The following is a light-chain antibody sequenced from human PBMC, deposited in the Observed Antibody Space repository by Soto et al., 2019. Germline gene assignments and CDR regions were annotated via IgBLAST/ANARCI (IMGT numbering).Light chain of an antibody. CDR1: SGSIASNY. J-gene: IGLJ2*01. CDR2: EDN. Sequence: NFMLTQPHSVSESPGKTVTISCTRSSGSIASNYVQWYQQRPGSDPTTVIYEDNQRPSGVPDRFSGSIDSSSNSASLTIAGLKTENAAGYYCQSYDSSNHVVFGGGTQLTVL. CDR3: QSYDSSNHVV. V-gene: IGLV6-57*04.